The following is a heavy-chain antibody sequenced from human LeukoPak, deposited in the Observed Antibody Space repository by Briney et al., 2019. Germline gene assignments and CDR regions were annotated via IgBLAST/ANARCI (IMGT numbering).Heavy chain of an antibody. D-gene: IGHD6-13*01. CDR1: GGTFSSFA. CDR2: INPSGGST. J-gene: IGHJ4*02. CDR3: ARVSVAAAGYYFDY. Sequence: ASVKVSCKASGGTFSSFAIGWVRQAPGQGLEWMGIINPSGGSTSYAQKFQGRVTMTRDTSTSTVYMELSSLRSEDTAVYYCARVSVAAAGYYFDYWGQGTLVTVSS. V-gene: IGHV1-46*01.